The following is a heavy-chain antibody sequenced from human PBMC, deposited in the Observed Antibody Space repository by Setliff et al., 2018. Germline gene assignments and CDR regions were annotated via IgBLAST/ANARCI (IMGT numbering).Heavy chain of an antibody. Sequence: NPSETLSLTCGGYGGSISDYYWSWIRQPPGKGLEWIGEINHSGSTNYNPSLKSRVTISLDTSRNQVSLKLSSVTAADTAVYYCARDRQYCSSTSCYTSYFYYYAMDIWGQRTTVTVSS. D-gene: IGHD2-2*02. J-gene: IGHJ6*02. CDR2: INHSGST. CDR1: GGSISDYY. CDR3: ARDRQYCSSTSCYTSYFYYYAMDI. V-gene: IGHV4-34*01.